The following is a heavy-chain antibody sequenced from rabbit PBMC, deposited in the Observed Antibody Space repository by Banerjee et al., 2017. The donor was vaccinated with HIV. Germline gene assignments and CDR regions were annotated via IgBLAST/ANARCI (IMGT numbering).Heavy chain of an antibody. J-gene: IGHJ4*01. D-gene: IGHD4-1*01. Sequence: QSLEESGGDLVKPGASLTLTCTASGFSFSNKYVMCWVRQAPGKGLEWIGYIDPVFGSAYYASWAKGRFSISRSTSLNTVTLQLTSLTAADTATYFCARDLSSSGWSDFALWGPGTLVTVS. CDR1: GFSFSNKYV. CDR3: ARDLSSSGWSDFAL. V-gene: IGHV1S40*01. CDR2: IDPVFGSA.